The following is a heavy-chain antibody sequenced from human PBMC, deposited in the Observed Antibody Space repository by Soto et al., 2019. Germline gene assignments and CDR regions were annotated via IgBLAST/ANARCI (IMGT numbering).Heavy chain of an antibody. V-gene: IGHV1-18*01. CDR2: ISAHNGNT. J-gene: IGHJ4*02. Sequence: QVHLVQSGAEVKKPGASVKVSCKGSGYAFTTYGITWVRQAPGQGLEWMGWISAHNGNTNYAKKLQGRVTVTRDTSTSTAYMELRSLRSDDTAVYYCARGRYGYYWGQGALVTVSS. D-gene: IGHD1-1*01. CDR3: ARGRYGYY. CDR1: GYAFTTYG.